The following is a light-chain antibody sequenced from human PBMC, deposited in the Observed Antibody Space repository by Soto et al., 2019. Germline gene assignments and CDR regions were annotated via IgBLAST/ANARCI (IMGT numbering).Light chain of an antibody. Sequence: DIQMTQSPSTLSASVGDRVTITCRASQSISSWLAWYQQKPGKAPKLLICDASSLESGVPSRFSGSGSGTEFTLTIRSLQPDDFATYYCQQYNSYSRTFGQGTKVEIK. CDR1: QSISSW. CDR2: DAS. CDR3: QQYNSYSRT. V-gene: IGKV1-5*01. J-gene: IGKJ1*01.